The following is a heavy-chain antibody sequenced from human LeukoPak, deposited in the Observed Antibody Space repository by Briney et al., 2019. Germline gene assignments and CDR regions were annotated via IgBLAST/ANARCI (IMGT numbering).Heavy chain of an antibody. J-gene: IGHJ4*02. Sequence: GGSLRLSCAASEFTFSSYAMSWVRQAPGKGLEWVSDISGSGGSTYYADSVKGRFTISRDNSKNTLFLQMNSLRAEDTAVFYCAKRSGYTTGWFFDFWGQGTLVTVSS. CDR3: AKRSGYTTGWFFDF. CDR1: EFTFSSYA. V-gene: IGHV3-23*01. CDR2: ISGSGGST. D-gene: IGHD6-19*01.